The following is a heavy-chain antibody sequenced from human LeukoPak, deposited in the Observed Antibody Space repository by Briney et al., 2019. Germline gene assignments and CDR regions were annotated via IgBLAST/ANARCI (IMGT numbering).Heavy chain of an antibody. D-gene: IGHD6-13*01. CDR1: GFTFSSYA. J-gene: IGHJ3*02. V-gene: IGHV3-23*01. Sequence: SGGSLRLSCAASGFTFSSYAMSWVRQAPGKGLEWVSAISGSGGSTYYADSVKGRFTISRDNSKNTLYLQMNSLRAEDTAVYYCAKDRRFRQLVPNAFDIWGQGTMVTVSS. CDR3: AKDRRFRQLVPNAFDI. CDR2: ISGSGGST.